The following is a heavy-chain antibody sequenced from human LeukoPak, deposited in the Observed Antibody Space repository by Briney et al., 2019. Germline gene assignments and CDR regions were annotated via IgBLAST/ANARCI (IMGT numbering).Heavy chain of an antibody. Sequence: PGGSLRLSCAASGFTSGIYAVSWVRQAPGKGLEWVSAFSGGGDSYYADSVKGRFTISRGNSKKILYLQMNSLRAEDTAVYYCARDIKEQWLSDYWGQGTLVTVSS. CDR3: ARDIKEQWLSDY. CDR1: GFTSGIYA. V-gene: IGHV3-23*01. CDR2: FSGGGDS. J-gene: IGHJ4*02. D-gene: IGHD6-19*01.